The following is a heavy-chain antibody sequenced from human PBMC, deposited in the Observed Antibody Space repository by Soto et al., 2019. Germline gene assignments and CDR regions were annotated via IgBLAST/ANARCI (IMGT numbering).Heavy chain of an antibody. CDR1: GFTFSSDA. CDR3: ASRSSGWYFDY. CDR2: ISGSGSST. J-gene: IGHJ4*02. Sequence: PGGSLRLSCAASGFTFSSDAMSWVRQAPGKGLEWVSVISGSGSSTYYADSVKGRFTISRDNSKNTLYLQMNSLRAEDTAVYYCASRSSGWYFDYWGQGTLVTVSS. V-gene: IGHV3-23*01. D-gene: IGHD6-19*01.